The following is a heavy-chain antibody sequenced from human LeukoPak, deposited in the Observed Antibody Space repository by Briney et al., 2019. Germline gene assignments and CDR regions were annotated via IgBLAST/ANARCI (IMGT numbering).Heavy chain of an antibody. CDR1: GFTFSSSA. CDR3: AKDGFDY. Sequence: GGSLRLSCAASGFTFSSSAMSWVRQAPGKGLEWVSAISNNGGYTYYADSVQGRFTISRDNSKSTLCLQMNSLRAEDTAVYYCAKDGFDYWGQGTLVTVSS. CDR2: ISNNGGYT. J-gene: IGHJ4*02. V-gene: IGHV3-23*01.